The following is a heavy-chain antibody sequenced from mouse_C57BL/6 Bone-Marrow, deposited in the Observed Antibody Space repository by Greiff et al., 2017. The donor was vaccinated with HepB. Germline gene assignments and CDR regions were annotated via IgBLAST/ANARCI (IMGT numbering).Heavy chain of an antibody. CDR2: ISSGGSYT. J-gene: IGHJ4*01. V-gene: IGHV5-6*01. CDR1: GFTFSSYG. D-gene: IGHD1-1*01. Sequence: EVQRVESGGDLVKPGGSLKLSCAASGFTFSSYGISWVRQTPDKRLEWVATISSGGSYTYYPDSVKGRFTISRDNAKNTLYLQMSSLKSEDTAMYYCARRDYYGSSPYAMDYWGQGTSVTVSS. CDR3: ARRDYYGSSPYAMDY.